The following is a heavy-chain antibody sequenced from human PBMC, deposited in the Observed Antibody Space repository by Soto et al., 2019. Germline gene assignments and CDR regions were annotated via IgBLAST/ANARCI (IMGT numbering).Heavy chain of an antibody. D-gene: IGHD6-13*01. Sequence: AGGSLRLSCTTSGFTFDDYAMSWVRQAPGKGLEWVGFIRSKPYGGTTEYAASVKGRFSISRDNSKSIAYLQMNSLKTEDTAVYYCTRQQLFFDYWGQGTLVTVSS. CDR2: IRSKPYGGTT. CDR1: GFTFDDYA. CDR3: TRQQLFFDY. J-gene: IGHJ4*02. V-gene: IGHV3-49*04.